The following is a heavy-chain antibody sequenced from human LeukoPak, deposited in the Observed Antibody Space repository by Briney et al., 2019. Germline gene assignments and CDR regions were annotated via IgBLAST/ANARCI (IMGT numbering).Heavy chain of an antibody. CDR1: GYNFTGYY. V-gene: IGHV1-2*02. CDR3: ARAPPYIAAAGRGESDAGDY. CDR2: INPNSGGT. J-gene: IGHJ4*02. D-gene: IGHD6-13*01. Sequence: GASVKVSCKASGYNFTGYYMHWVRQAPGQGLEWVGWINPNSGGTNYAQKLQGRVTMTTDTSTSTAYMELRSLRSDDTAVYYCARAPPYIAAAGRGESDAGDYWGQGTLVTVSS.